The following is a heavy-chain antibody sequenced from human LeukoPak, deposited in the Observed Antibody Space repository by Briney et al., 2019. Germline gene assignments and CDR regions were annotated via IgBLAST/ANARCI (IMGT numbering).Heavy chain of an antibody. V-gene: IGHV3-66*01. CDR1: GFTVSSNY. CDR2: IYSGGST. CDR3: ARDNEAVAGTDYYYGMDV. D-gene: IGHD6-19*01. J-gene: IGHJ6*02. Sequence: GGSLRLSCAASGFTVSSNYMSWVRQAPGKGLEWVSVIYSGGSTHYADSVKGRFTISRDNSKDTLYLQMNSLRAEDTAVYYCARDNEAVAGTDYYYGMDVWGQGTTVTVSS.